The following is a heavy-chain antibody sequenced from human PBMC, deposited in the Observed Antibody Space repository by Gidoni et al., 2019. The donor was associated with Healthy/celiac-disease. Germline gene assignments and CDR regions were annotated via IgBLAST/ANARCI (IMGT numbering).Heavy chain of an antibody. CDR2: INHSGST. CDR1: GGSLSGYY. D-gene: IGHD5-18*01. J-gene: IGHJ4*02. V-gene: IGHV4-34*01. CDR3: ASRDTAKFDY. Sequence: QVQLQQWGAGLLKPSETLSLTCAVYGGSLSGYYWSWIRQPPGKGLEWIGEINHSGSTNYNPSLKRRVTISVDTSKNQFSLKLSSVTAADTAVYYCASRDTAKFDYWGQGTLVTVSS.